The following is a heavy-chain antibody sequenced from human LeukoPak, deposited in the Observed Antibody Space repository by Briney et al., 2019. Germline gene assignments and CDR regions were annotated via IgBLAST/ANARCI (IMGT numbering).Heavy chain of an antibody. CDR3: AHLVWEYVGGLDV. V-gene: IGHV3-23*05. CDR1: GFTFRSFG. Sequence: GGSLRLSCAASGFTFRSFGMNWVRQAPGKGLEWVSGIYTNGRDTRYADSVKGRFTIPRDNSKNTLYLQMHSLRVEDTAVYYCAHLVWEYVGGLDVWGQGTTVTVSS. J-gene: IGHJ6*02. D-gene: IGHD1-26*01. CDR2: IYTNGRDT.